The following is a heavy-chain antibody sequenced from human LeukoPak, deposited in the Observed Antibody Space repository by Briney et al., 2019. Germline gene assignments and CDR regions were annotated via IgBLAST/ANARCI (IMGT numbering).Heavy chain of an antibody. CDR2: ISGSGYST. V-gene: IGHV3-23*01. CDR1: GFTLSTYA. D-gene: IGHD3-10*01. J-gene: IGHJ6*02. CDR3: ANAYYGSGTYYPEHYYGLDV. Sequence: PGGSLILSCAASGFTLSTYAMSWVRQAPGKGLEWVSGISGSGYSTFYADSVKGRFTISRDNSKNTLYLQMNSLRAEDTAVYYCANAYYGSGTYYPEHYYGLDVWGQGTTVTVSS.